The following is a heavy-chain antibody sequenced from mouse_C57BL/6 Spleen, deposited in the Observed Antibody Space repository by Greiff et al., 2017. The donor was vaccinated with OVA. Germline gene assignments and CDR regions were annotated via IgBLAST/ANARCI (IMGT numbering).Heavy chain of an antibody. V-gene: IGHV14-2*01. Sequence: VQLKHSGAELVKPGASVKLSCTASGFNIKAYYMHWVKQRTEQGLEWIGRIDPEDGETKYAPNFQGKATITADTSSNTAYLQLSSLTSEDTAVYYCARRDYYEYDGDYWGQGTTLTVSS. CDR2: IDPEDGET. D-gene: IGHD2-4*01. CDR3: ARRDYYEYDGDY. CDR1: GFNIKAYY. J-gene: IGHJ2*01.